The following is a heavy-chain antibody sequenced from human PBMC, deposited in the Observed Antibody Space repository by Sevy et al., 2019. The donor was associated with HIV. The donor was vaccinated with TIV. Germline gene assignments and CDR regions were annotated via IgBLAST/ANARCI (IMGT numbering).Heavy chain of an antibody. CDR3: AKDFTGYNGMDV. CDR1: GISFTTSG. D-gene: IGHD3-9*01. J-gene: IGHJ6*02. CDR2: ISYHGRDK. V-gene: IGHV3-30*18. Sequence: GGSLRLSCIVSGISFTTSGMHWVRQAPGKGLEWVAVISYHGRDKFYAESVKGRSTISRDNSKNMLYLQMNSLRAEDTGVYYCAKDFTGYNGMDVWDQGTMVTVSS.